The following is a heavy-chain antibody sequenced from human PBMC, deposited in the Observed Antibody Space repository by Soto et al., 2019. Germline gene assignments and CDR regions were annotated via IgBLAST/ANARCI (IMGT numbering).Heavy chain of an antibody. J-gene: IGHJ4*02. D-gene: IGHD3-22*01. CDR1: GYTFTIYG. CDR2: ISGYNGNT. V-gene: IGHV1-18*04. Sequence: QVQLVQSGAEVKKPGASVKVSCKASGYTFTIYGISWVRQAPGQGLEWMGWISGYNGNTDYAQNLQDRVTLTTDASTSSVYMALRSLRSDATAVYYCASVDYYDSSGYYGYWGQGTLITVSP. CDR3: ASVDYYDSSGYYGY.